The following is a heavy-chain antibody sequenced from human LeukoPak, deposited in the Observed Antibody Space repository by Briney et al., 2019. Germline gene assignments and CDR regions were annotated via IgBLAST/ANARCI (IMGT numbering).Heavy chain of an antibody. CDR2: ISSSSSTT. CDR3: ARDKGSSWSHPVDY. D-gene: IGHD6-13*01. Sequence: AGGSLRLSCAASGFTFSSYSMNWVRQAPGKGLEWVSYISSSSSTTYYADSVKGRFTISRDNAKNSLYLQMNSLRAEDTAVYYCARDKGSSWSHPVDYWGQGTLVTVSS. J-gene: IGHJ4*02. V-gene: IGHV3-48*01. CDR1: GFTFSSYS.